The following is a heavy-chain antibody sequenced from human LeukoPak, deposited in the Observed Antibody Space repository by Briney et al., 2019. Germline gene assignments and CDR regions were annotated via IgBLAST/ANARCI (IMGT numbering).Heavy chain of an antibody. D-gene: IGHD3-10*01. V-gene: IGHV3-23*01. CDR2: ISGTGGAT. J-gene: IGHJ6*02. CDR3: AKKGYGSGTFWYYYGMDV. CDR1: GFPFSSFA. Sequence: GGSLRLSCAASGFPFSSFAMSWVRQAPGKGLEWVSTISGTGGATYYADSVQGRFTISRDISRNTLFLQMNSLRVEDTAVYYCAKKGYGSGTFWYYYGMDVWGQGTTVTVSS.